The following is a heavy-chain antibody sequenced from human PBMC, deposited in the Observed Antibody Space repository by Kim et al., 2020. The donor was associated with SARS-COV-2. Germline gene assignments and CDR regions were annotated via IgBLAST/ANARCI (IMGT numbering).Heavy chain of an antibody. D-gene: IGHD2-2*01. CDR3: ARDVVVVPAAWGLDY. V-gene: IGHV1-46*01. Sequence: KFQGRVPMTRDTSTSTVYMGLSSLRSEDTAVYYCARDVVVVPAAWGLDYWGQGTLVTVSS. J-gene: IGHJ4*02.